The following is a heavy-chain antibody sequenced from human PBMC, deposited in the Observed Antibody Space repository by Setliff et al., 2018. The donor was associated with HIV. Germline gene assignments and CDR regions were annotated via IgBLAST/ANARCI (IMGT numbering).Heavy chain of an antibody. D-gene: IGHD6-19*01. J-gene: IGHJ6*02. CDR2: VYHTGST. CDR1: GYSMSSGYY. Sequence: SETLSLTCGVSGYSMSSGYYWGWIRQPPGKGLEWIGNVYHTGSTYYNAALKSRGSISADTSKNQLSLKVNSVTVADTAVYYCAKGQQWLVAGPRDGMDVWGQGTTVTVSS. V-gene: IGHV4-38-2*01. CDR3: AKGQQWLVAGPRDGMDV.